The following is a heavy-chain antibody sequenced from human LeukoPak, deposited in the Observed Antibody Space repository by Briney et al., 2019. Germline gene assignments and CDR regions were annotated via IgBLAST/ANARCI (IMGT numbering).Heavy chain of an antibody. CDR1: GYTFTSYD. D-gene: IGHD6-13*01. Sequence: GASVKVSCKASGYTFTSYDINWVRQATGQGLEWMGWMNPNSGNTGYAQKFQGRVTMTTDTSTTTAYMELRSLRSDDTAVYYCARAYSTSWPDYWGQGTLVTVSS. CDR3: ARAYSTSWPDY. V-gene: IGHV1-8*01. J-gene: IGHJ4*02. CDR2: MNPNSGNT.